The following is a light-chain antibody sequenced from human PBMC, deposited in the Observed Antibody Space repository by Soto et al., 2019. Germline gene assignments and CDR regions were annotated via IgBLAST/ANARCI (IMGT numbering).Light chain of an antibody. CDR3: QQYGSSPIT. Sequence: EIVLTQSPGTLSLSPGERVTLSCRTSQSVSSSYLAWYQQKPGQAPRLLIYAASSRATGIPDRFSGSGSGTDFSLTISRLEPEDFAVYYCQQYGSSPITFGQGTRLEIK. CDR1: QSVSSSY. V-gene: IGKV3-20*01. J-gene: IGKJ5*01. CDR2: AAS.